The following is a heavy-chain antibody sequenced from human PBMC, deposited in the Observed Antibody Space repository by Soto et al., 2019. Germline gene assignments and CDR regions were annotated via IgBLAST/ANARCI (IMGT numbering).Heavy chain of an antibody. V-gene: IGHV3-13*01. J-gene: IGHJ6*01. Sequence: EVQLVESGGGLVQPGGSLRLSCAASGFTFSNYDMHWVRQATGKGLEWVSAIGSAGDTYYPGSVKGRFTISRENARNSLYLQLHRLGVEDSAVYYCASYPIGDCSGGSCQRDVW. D-gene: IGHD2-15*01. CDR3: ASYPIGDCSGGSCQRDV. CDR1: GFTFSNYD. CDR2: IGSAGDT.